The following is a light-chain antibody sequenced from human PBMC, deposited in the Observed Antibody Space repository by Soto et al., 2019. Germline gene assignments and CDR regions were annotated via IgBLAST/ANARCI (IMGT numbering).Light chain of an antibody. Sequence: EIVLTQSPGTLSLSPGERATLSCRASQSVSSSYLAWYQQKPGQAPRLLIYGASSRATGIPDRFSGSGSGTGFTLTISRLEPEDFAVYYCQQYGSSPPTFGQGTNVDIK. V-gene: IGKV3-20*01. CDR3: QQYGSSPPT. CDR1: QSVSSSY. CDR2: GAS. J-gene: IGKJ1*01.